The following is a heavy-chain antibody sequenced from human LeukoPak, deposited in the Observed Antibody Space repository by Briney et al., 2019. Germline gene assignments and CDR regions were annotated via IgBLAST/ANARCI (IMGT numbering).Heavy chain of an antibody. CDR2: ISDSGDRT. D-gene: IGHD6-19*01. V-gene: IGHV3-23*01. CDR1: GFAFSSQD. CDR3: AKDARRSSGWYFFDH. Sequence: PGGSLTLSCAASGFAFSSQDIGWVRQAPGKGLEWVSAISDSGDRTYYVDSVKGRFTISRDNSKNTLYLQMNSLRADDTAVYYCAKDARRSSGWYFFDHWGQGTLVTVSS. J-gene: IGHJ4*02.